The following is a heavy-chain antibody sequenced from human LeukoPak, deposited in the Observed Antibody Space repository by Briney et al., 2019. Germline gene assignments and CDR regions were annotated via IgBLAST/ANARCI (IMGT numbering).Heavy chain of an antibody. J-gene: IGHJ5*02. Sequence: GRSLRLSCAASGFTFSSYAMHWVRQAPGKGLEWVAVISYDGSNKYYADSVKGRFTISRDNSKNTLYLQMNSLRAEDTAVYYCARDRAPYWGISHWFDPWGQGTLVTVSS. V-gene: IGHV3-30-3*01. CDR2: ISYDGSNK. D-gene: IGHD2-8*02. CDR3: ARDRAPYWGISHWFDP. CDR1: GFTFSSYA.